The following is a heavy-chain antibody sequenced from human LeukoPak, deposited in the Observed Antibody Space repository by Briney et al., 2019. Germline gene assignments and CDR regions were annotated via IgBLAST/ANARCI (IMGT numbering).Heavy chain of an antibody. D-gene: IGHD3-9*01. J-gene: IGHJ6*02. V-gene: IGHV4-39*01. CDR3: ARHGRYFDWLNYYYYYGMDV. Sequence: SETLSLTCTVSGGSISSSSYYWGWIRQPPGKGLEWIVSIYYSGSTNYNPSLKSRVTISVDTSKNQFSLKLSSVTAADTAVYYCARHGRYFDWLNYYYYYGMDVWGQGTTVTVSS. CDR1: GGSISSSSYY. CDR2: IYYSGST.